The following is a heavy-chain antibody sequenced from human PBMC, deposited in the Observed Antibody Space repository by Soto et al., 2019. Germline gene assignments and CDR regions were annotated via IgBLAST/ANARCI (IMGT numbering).Heavy chain of an antibody. D-gene: IGHD5-12*01. V-gene: IGHV4-39*01. Sequence: SETLSLTCTVSGGSISSSSYYWGWIRQPPGKGLEWIGSIYYSGSTYYNPSLKSRVTISVDTSKNQFSLKLSSVTAADTAVYYCARHRVATIAPNWVDPWGQGTLVTVS. CDR2: IYYSGST. J-gene: IGHJ5*02. CDR3: ARHRVATIAPNWVDP. CDR1: GGSISSSSYY.